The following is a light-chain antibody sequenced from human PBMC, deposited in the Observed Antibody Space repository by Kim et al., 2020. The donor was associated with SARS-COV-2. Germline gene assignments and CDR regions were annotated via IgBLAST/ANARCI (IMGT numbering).Light chain of an antibody. CDR2: ATS. V-gene: IGKV1-39*01. CDR3: QQSHSTPYT. CDR1: QSVADY. Sequence: ASGGDRVTITCPPSQSVADYLHWYQQKPGNAPKLLIYATSDLQHGVPSRFSGAGSGTEFTLTINSLRLEDFATYYCQQSHSTPYTFGQGTKVDIK. J-gene: IGKJ2*01.